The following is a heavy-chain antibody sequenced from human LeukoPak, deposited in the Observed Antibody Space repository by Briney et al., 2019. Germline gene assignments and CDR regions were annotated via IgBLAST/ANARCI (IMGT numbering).Heavy chain of an antibody. CDR2: IYYSGNT. J-gene: IGHJ4*02. Sequence: SETLSLTCTVSGGSISSSTYYWGWIRQPPGKGLEWIGSIYYSGNTYYNQSLKSRVTISVDTSKNQFSLKLSSVTAADTAVYYCARRIVMGYFDYWGQGTLVTVSS. CDR3: ARRIVMGYFDY. V-gene: IGHV4-39*01. D-gene: IGHD2-21*01. CDR1: GGSISSSTYY.